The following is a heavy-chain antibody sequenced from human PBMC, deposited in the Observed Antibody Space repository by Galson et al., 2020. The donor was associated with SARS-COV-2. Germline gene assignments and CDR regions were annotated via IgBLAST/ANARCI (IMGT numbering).Heavy chain of an antibody. CDR3: ARGGLGGFGELPLRGYDGMDV. CDR1: GGTFSSYA. V-gene: IGHV1-69*13. CDR2: IIPIFGTA. J-gene: IGHJ6*02. Sequence: SVKVSCKASGGTFSSYAISWVRQAPGQGLEWMGGIIPIFGTANYAQKFQGRVTITADESTSTAYMELSSLRSEDTAVYYCARGGLGGFGELPLRGYDGMDVWGQGTTVTVAS. D-gene: IGHD3-10*01.